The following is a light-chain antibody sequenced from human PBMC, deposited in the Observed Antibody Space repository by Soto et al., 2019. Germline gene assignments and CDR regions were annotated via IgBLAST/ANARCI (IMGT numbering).Light chain of an antibody. Sequence: DIQMTQSPSSLSASVGDRVTITCRASLTIGDSLSWFQQKAGKPPTLLIYGASALQSGVPARFSGRGSGTDFTLTISNMQREDFATYYCLQTSNLPRKFGQGTKV. CDR2: GAS. V-gene: IGKV1-39*01. J-gene: IGKJ1*01. CDR1: LTIGDS. CDR3: LQTSNLPRK.